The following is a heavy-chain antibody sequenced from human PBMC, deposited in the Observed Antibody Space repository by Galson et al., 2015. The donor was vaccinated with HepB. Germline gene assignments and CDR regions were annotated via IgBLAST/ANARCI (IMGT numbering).Heavy chain of an antibody. D-gene: IGHD2-21*01. Sequence: SLRLSCAASGFTFSSYTMNWVRQAPGKGLEWVASISSGSSYIYYADSVKGRFTISRDNTKNSVSLQMNSLRAEDTAVYYCARESHCGGYICYFDYWGQGTLVTVSA. J-gene: IGHJ4*02. V-gene: IGHV3-21*01. CDR1: GFTFSSYT. CDR2: ISSGSSYI. CDR3: ARESHCGGYICYFDY.